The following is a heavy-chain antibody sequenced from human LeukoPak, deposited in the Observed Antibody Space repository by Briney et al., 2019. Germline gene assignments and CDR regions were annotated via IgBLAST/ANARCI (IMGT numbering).Heavy chain of an antibody. CDR2: IYYIGST. V-gene: IGHV4-59*08. CDR1: GGSISSYY. J-gene: IGHJ4*02. Sequence: PSETLSLTCTVSGGSISSYYWSWIRQPPGKGLEWIGYIYYIGSTNYNPSLKSRVTISVDMSKNQFSLNLTSVTAADTAVYYCARAMSIAARLQTIFDYWGQGTLVTVS. D-gene: IGHD6-6*01. CDR3: ARAMSIAARLQTIFDY.